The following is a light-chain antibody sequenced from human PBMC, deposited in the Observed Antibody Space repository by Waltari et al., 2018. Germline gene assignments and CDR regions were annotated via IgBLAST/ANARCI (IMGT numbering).Light chain of an antibody. V-gene: IGLV3-9*01. CDR2: RDS. J-gene: IGLJ3*02. Sequence: SYDLTQPLPVSVPLGQPARIPRHGKNIGHKNVHWYQRKPGQAPVLVIYRDSNRPSGIPERFSGSNSGNTATLTISRAQAGDEADYYCQVWDSSTGVFGGGTKLTVL. CDR1: NIGHKN. CDR3: QVWDSSTGV.